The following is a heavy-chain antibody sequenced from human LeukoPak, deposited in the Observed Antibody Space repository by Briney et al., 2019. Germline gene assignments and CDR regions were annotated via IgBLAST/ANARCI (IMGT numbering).Heavy chain of an antibody. CDR3: ARPQLGINYHYYMDV. Sequence: GGSLRLSCAASGFTFDDYGMSWVRQAPGKGLEWVSGINWNGGSTGYADSVKGRFTISRDNAKNSLYLQMTSLRADDTAVYYCARPQLGINYHYYMDVWGKGTTVIVSS. V-gene: IGHV3-20*04. J-gene: IGHJ6*03. D-gene: IGHD3-16*01. CDR2: INWNGGST. CDR1: GFTFDDYG.